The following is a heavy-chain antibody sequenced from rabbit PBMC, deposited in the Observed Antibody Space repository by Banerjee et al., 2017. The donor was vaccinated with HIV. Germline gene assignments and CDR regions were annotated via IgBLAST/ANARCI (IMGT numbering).Heavy chain of an antibody. CDR1: GFSLSASDF. V-gene: IGHV1S45*01. CDR3: ARDDGSDHNPDFAL. D-gene: IGHD5-1*01. Sequence: QEQVVESGGGLVQPEGSLTLTCTASGFSLSASDFIYWVRQAPGKGLEWIACVYTGSSGNTYYASWAKGRFAISKTSSTTVTLQMTDLTAADTATYFCARDDGSDHNPDFALWGQGTLVTVS. J-gene: IGHJ4*01. CDR2: VYTGSSGNT.